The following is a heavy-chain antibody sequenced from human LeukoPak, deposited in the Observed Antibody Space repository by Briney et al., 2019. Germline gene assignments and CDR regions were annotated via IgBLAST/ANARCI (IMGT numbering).Heavy chain of an antibody. CDR1: GFTFSNYN. CDR2: ISSRGSYI. Sequence: GGSLRLSCAASGFTFSNYNINWVRQAPGKGLEWVSSISSRGSYIYYADLVKGRFAISADNAMNSLYLQMNSLRAEDTAVCYCARGYSSSWYDLYYFDYWGQGTLVTVSS. V-gene: IGHV3-21*01. J-gene: IGHJ4*02. D-gene: IGHD6-13*01. CDR3: ARGYSSSWYDLYYFDY.